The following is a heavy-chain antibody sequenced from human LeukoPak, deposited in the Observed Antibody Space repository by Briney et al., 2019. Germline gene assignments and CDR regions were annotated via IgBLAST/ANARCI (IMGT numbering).Heavy chain of an antibody. V-gene: IGHV3-53*01. J-gene: IGHJ5*02. CDR2: IYSGGGT. CDR1: GFTFSSYS. Sequence: PGGSLRLSCVASGFTFSSYSMNWVRQAPGKGLEWVSVIYSGGGTYYADSVKGRFTISRDDSKNTLYLQMNSLRAEDTAVYYCARDLGPNWFDPWGQGTLVTVSS. CDR3: ARDLGPNWFDP.